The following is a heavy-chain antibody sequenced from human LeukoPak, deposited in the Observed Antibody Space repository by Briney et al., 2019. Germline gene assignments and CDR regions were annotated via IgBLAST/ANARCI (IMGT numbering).Heavy chain of an antibody. J-gene: IGHJ6*02. Sequence: GGSLRLSCAASGITVSSNYMSWVRQAPGKGLEWVSVIYSGGSKYYADSVKGRFTISRHNSKNTLYLQMNSLRAEDTAVYYCARETTAPIWFGEFDYYYYGMDVWGQGTTVTVSS. D-gene: IGHD3-10*01. CDR2: IYSGGSK. V-gene: IGHV3-53*04. CDR1: GITVSSNY. CDR3: ARETTAPIWFGEFDYYYYGMDV.